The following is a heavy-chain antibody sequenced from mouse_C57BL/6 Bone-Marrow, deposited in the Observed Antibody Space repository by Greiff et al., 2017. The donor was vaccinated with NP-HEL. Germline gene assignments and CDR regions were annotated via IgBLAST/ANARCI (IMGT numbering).Heavy chain of an antibody. J-gene: IGHJ2*01. D-gene: IGHD1-1*01. CDR3: ARHAGSSYLFDY. V-gene: IGHV1-62-2*01. CDR2: FYPGSGSI. CDR1: GYTFTEYT. Sequence: QVQLQQSGAELVKPGASVKLSCKASGYTFTEYTIPWVQQRSGQGLEWIGWFYPGSGSIKYNEKFKDTATLTADKSSSTVYMDLRRWTSEYSAVYFCARHAGSSYLFDYWGKGTTLTVSS.